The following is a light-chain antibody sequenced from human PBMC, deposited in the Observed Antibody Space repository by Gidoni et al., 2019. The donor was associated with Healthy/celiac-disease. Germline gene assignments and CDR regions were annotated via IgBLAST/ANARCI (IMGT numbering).Light chain of an antibody. CDR1: QSISSW. CDR3: QQYNSYLLT. J-gene: IGKJ4*01. CDR2: KAS. Sequence: DIQMTQSPSTLPVSVGDRVTITCRASQSISSWLAWYQQKPGKAPKLLIYKASSLESGVPSRFSGSGSGTEFTLTISSLQPDDLATYYCQQYNSYLLTFGGGTKVEIK. V-gene: IGKV1-5*03.